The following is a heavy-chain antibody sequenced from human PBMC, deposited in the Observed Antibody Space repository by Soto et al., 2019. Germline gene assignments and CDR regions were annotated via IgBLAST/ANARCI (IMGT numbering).Heavy chain of an antibody. J-gene: IGHJ3*02. CDR1: GYSISSSNW. CDR3: ARNQNCSGGSCYRPIGAFDI. CDR2: IYYSGST. D-gene: IGHD2-15*01. V-gene: IGHV4-28*01. Sequence: QVQLQESGPGLVKPSDTLSLTCAVSGYSISSSNWWGWIRQPPGKGLEWIGYIYYSGSTYYNPSLKGRVTMSVDTSKKLFSLKLSSVTAVDTAVYYCARNQNCSGGSCYRPIGAFDIWGQGTMVTVSS.